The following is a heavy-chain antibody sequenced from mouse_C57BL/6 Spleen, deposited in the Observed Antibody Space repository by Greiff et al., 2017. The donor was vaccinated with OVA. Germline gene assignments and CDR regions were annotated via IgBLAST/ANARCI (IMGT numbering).Heavy chain of an antibody. Sequence: QVQLKQPGAELVKPGASVKLSCKASGYTFTSYWMHWVKQRPGPGLEWIGMIHPNSGSTNYNEKFKSKATLTVDKSSSTAYMQLSSLTSEDSAVYYCARVLITTVVGYFDYWGQGTTLTVSS. CDR1: GYTFTSYW. J-gene: IGHJ2*01. V-gene: IGHV1-64*01. D-gene: IGHD1-1*01. CDR2: IHPNSGST. CDR3: ARVLITTVVGYFDY.